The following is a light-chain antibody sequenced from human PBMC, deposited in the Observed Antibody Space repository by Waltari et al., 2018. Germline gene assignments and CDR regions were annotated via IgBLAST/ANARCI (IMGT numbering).Light chain of an antibody. CDR1: NLDNKY. V-gene: IGLV3-1*01. Sequence: SYELPQPPSVSLSPGQTATISCSGVNLDNKYVSWYQQKAGQSPVRVIYEDYKRPSGNPGRCSGSSSGRTATLTISETQAVDEADYYCHVWDSNTGVSGGGTKLTVL. CDR3: HVWDSNTGV. CDR2: EDY. J-gene: IGLJ3*02.